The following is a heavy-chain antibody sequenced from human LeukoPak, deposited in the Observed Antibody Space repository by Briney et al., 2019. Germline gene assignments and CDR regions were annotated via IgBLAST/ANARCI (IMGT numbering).Heavy chain of an antibody. CDR2: IYHSGST. CDR1: GYSISSGYY. D-gene: IGHD2-2*01. CDR3: ASTYCSSTSCSLNAFDI. J-gene: IGHJ3*02. Sequence: SETLSLTCAVSGYSISSGYYWGWIRQPPGKGLERIGSIYHSGSTYYNPSLKSRVTISVDTSKNQFSLKLSSVTAADTAVYYCASTYCSSTSCSLNAFDIWGQGTMVTVSS. V-gene: IGHV4-38-2*01.